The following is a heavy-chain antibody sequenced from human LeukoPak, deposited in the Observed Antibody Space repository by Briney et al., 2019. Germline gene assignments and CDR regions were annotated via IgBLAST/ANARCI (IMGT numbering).Heavy chain of an antibody. V-gene: IGHV4-38-2*02. J-gene: IGHJ4*02. CDR1: GYSISSGYY. CDR3: ARGYCSGGSCHHPFDY. D-gene: IGHD2-15*01. Sequence: SETLSLTCTVSGYSISSGYYWGWIRQPPGKGLEWIGSIYHSGSTYYNPSLKSRVTISVDTSKNQFSLKLSSVTAADTAVYYCARGYCSGGSCHHPFDYWGQGTLVTVSS. CDR2: IYHSGST.